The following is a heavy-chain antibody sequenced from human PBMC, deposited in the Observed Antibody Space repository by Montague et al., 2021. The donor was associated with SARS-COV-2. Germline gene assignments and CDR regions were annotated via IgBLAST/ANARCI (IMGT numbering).Heavy chain of an antibody. Sequence: PALVKPTQTLTLTCTFSGFSLSTSGFSVNWIRQPPGKALEWLALXDWENDRYFNTSLRTRLTISENTSKNQVVLTMTNMDPVDTATYYCAQPGLFGDNAFDVWGQGTVVTVSS. CDR2: XDWENDR. D-gene: IGHD3-10*02. J-gene: IGHJ3*01. CDR3: AQPGLFGDNAFDV. V-gene: IGHV2-70*01. CDR1: GFSLSTSGFS.